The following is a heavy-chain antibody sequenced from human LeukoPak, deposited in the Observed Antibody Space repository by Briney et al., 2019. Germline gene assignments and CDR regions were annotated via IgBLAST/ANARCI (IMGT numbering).Heavy chain of an antibody. D-gene: IGHD3-3*01. CDR1: GFTFSSYR. CDR2: IKQDGSEK. CDR3: ARGDFWSGYSNYYYYGMDV. V-gene: IGHV3-7*01. Sequence: GGSLRLSCAASGFTFSSYRMSWVRQAPGKGLEWVANIKQDGSEKYYVDSVKGRFTISRDNAKNSLYLQMNSLRAEDTAVYYCARGDFWSGYSNYYYYGMDVWGQGTTVTVSS. J-gene: IGHJ6*02.